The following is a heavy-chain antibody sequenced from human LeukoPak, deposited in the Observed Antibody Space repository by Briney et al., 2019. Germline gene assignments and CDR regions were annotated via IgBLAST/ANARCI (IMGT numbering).Heavy chain of an antibody. J-gene: IGHJ6*03. CDR2: ITSSSSYI. D-gene: IGHD1-26*01. V-gene: IGHV3-21*01. CDR3: ARDPYSGGYGDYYYYYMDL. CDR1: GFTFSTYN. Sequence: PGGSLRLSCAASGFTFSTYNMNWVRQAPGKGLEWVSSITSSSSYIYYADSVKGRFTIFRDNAKNSLYLQMNSLRAEDTAVYYCARDPYSGGYGDYYYYYMDLWGQGTTVTISS.